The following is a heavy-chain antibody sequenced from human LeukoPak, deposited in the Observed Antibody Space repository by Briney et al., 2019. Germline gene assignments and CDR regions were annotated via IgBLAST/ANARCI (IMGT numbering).Heavy chain of an antibody. CDR2: IKQDGSEK. CDR1: GFTFSSYW. J-gene: IGHJ4*02. V-gene: IGHV3-7*01. Sequence: GGSLRLSCSASGFTFSSYWMSWDRQAPGKGLEWVANIKQDGSEKYYVDSVKGRFTIARDNAKNSLYLQMNSLRAEDTAVYYCARDFGDPTLSEGYWGQGTLVTVSS. D-gene: IGHD4-17*01. CDR3: ARDFGDPTLSEGY.